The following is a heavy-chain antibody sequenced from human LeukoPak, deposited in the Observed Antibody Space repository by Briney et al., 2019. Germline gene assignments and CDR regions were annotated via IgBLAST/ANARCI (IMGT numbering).Heavy chain of an antibody. V-gene: IGHV3-33*01. D-gene: IGHD3-9*01. CDR3: ARAYYDILTGSLPLGY. CDR2: MWDDGTNE. CDR1: GFNFGIYG. J-gene: IGHJ4*02. Sequence: PGGSLRLSCAASGFNFGIYGMHWVRQAPGKGLEWVAVMWDDGTNENYVDSVKGRFTISRDNGKNTLYLQMNSLRAEDTAVYYCARAYYDILTGSLPLGYWGQGTLVTVSS.